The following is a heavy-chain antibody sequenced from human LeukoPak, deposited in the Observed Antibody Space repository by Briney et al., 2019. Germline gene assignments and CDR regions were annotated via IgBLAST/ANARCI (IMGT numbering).Heavy chain of an antibody. D-gene: IGHD4-23*01. J-gene: IGHJ4*02. CDR1: GFTFSSYW. CDR2: IKQDGSEK. Sequence: GGSLRLSCAASGFTFSSYWMSWVRQAPGKGLEWVANIKQDGSEKYYVDSVKGRFTISRDNAKNSLYLQMNSLRAEDTAVYYCARGGRPTVVTPRPFDYWGQGTLVTVSS. CDR3: ARGGRPTVVTPRPFDY. V-gene: IGHV3-7*01.